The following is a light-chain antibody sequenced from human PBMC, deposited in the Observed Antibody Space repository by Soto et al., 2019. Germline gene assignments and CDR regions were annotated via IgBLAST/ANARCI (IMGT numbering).Light chain of an antibody. CDR1: SSNIGSNY. CDR2: RNN. CDR3: AAWDDSLSGPGV. J-gene: IGLJ2*01. Sequence: QAVVTQPPSASGTPGQRVTISCSGSSSNIGSNYVYWYQQLPGTAPKLLIYRNNQRPSGVPDRFSGSKSGTSASLAISGFRSEDEADYYGAAWDDSLSGPGVFGGGIKLTVL. V-gene: IGLV1-47*01.